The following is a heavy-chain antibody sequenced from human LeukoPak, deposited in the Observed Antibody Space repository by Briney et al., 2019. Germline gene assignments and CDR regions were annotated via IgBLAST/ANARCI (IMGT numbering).Heavy chain of an antibody. D-gene: IGHD3-10*01. CDR2: INHSGST. J-gene: IGHJ4*02. Sequence: SETLSLTCAVYGGSFSGYYWSWIRQPPGKGLEWIGEINHSGSTNYNPSLKSRVTISVDTSKNQFSLKLSSVTAADTAVYYCARGRRGIYGSGSYYKLWGQGTLVTVSS. V-gene: IGHV4-34*01. CDR1: GGSFSGYY. CDR3: ARGRRGIYGSGSYYKL.